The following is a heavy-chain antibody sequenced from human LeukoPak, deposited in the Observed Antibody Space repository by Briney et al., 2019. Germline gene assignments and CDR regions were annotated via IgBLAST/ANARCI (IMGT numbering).Heavy chain of an antibody. J-gene: IGHJ4*02. Sequence: SETLSLTCAVYGGSFSGYYWSWIRQPPGKGLEWIGEINHSGSTNYNPSLKSRVTISVDTSKNQFSLKLSSVTAADTSVYYCXRGFGMTTVTGFDYWGQGTLVTVSS. CDR1: GGSFSGYY. CDR2: INHSGST. CDR3: XRGFGMTTVTGFDY. D-gene: IGHD4-17*01. V-gene: IGHV4-34*01.